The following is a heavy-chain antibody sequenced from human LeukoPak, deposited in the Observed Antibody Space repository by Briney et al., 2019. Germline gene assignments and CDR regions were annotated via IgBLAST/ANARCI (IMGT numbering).Heavy chain of an antibody. J-gene: IGHJ3*02. CDR2: VNQGGTEK. Sequence: PGGSLRLSCAASGFTFSSQWMSWVRQAPGKGLEWVANVNQGGTEKYYVDSVKGRFTISRDNAKNSLYLQMNSLRAEDTAVYYCARFPRHDFDAFDIWGQGTMVTVSS. CDR3: ARFPRHDFDAFDI. CDR1: GFTFSSQW. V-gene: IGHV3-7*01. D-gene: IGHD1-1*01.